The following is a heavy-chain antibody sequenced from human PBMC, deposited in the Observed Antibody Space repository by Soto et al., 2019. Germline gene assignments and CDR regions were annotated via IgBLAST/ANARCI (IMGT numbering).Heavy chain of an antibody. Sequence: SETLSLTCTVSGGSISSGGYYWSWIGQHSGKGLEWIGYIYYSGSTYYNPSLKSRVTISVDTSKNQFSLKLSSVTAADTAVYYCARVGYDSSGYYFRIEYFQHWGQGTLVTVSS. V-gene: IGHV4-31*03. CDR1: GGSISSGGYY. CDR2: IYYSGST. J-gene: IGHJ1*01. D-gene: IGHD3-22*01. CDR3: ARVGYDSSGYYFRIEYFQH.